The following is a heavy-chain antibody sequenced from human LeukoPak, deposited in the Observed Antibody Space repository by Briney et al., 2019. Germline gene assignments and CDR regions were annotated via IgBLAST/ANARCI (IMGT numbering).Heavy chain of an antibody. CDR2: INPNSGGT. CDR3: ARWYGSGSYFDY. D-gene: IGHD3-10*01. V-gene: IGHV1-2*02. CDR1: GSTFTDYY. Sequence: GASVKVSCKASGSTFTDYYMHWVRQAPGQGLEWMGWINPNSGGTNFAQKFQGRVTMTRDTSISTAYMELRSLRSDDTAVYYCARWYGSGSYFDYWGQGTLVTVSS. J-gene: IGHJ4*02.